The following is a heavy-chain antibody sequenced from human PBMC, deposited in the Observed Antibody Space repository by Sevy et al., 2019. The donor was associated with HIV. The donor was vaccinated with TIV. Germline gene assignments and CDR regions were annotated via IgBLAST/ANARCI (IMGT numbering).Heavy chain of an antibody. J-gene: IGHJ6*02. CDR2: INSDGSST. V-gene: IGHV3-74*01. CDR1: GFTFSSYW. Sequence: GGSLRLSCAASGFTFSSYWMHWVRQAPGRGLVWVSRINSDGSSTSYADSVKGRFTISRDNAKNTLYLQMNSLRAEDTAVYYCARDQADSSSWYIGYYYYYGMDVWGQRTTVTVSS. CDR3: ARDQADSSSWYIGYYYYYGMDV. D-gene: IGHD6-13*01.